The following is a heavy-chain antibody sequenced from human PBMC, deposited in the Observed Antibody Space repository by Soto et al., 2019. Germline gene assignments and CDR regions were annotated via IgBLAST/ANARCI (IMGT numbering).Heavy chain of an antibody. CDR3: AIAVAGTVFDY. Sequence: PGGSLRLSCAASGFTFSSYWIHWVRQAPGKGLVWVSRINSDGSSTSYADSVKGRFTISRDNAKNTLYLQMNSLRAEDTAVYYCAIAVAGTVFDYWGQGTLVTVSS. CDR2: INSDGSST. J-gene: IGHJ4*02. CDR1: GFTFSSYW. V-gene: IGHV3-74*01. D-gene: IGHD6-19*01.